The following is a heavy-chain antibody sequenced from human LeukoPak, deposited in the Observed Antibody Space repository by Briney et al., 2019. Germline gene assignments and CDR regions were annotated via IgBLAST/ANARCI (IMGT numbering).Heavy chain of an antibody. J-gene: IGHJ4*02. CDR1: GFTFSNAW. D-gene: IGHD3-22*01. CDR2: IKSKTDGGTT. Sequence: GGSLRLSCAASGFTFSNAWMSWVRQAPGKGLEWVGRIKSKTDGGTTDYAAPVKGRFTISRDNSKNTLYLQMNSLKTEDTAVYYCTTESFRTYYYDSSGLYWGQGTLVTVSS. V-gene: IGHV3-15*01. CDR3: TTESFRTYYYDSSGLY.